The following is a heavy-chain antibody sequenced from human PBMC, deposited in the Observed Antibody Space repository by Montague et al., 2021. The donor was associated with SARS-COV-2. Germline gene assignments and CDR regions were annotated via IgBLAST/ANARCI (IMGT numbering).Heavy chain of an antibody. CDR3: AHRIGIAAVSNGLRFDP. Sequence: PALVKPTQTLTLTCTFSGFSLSTSGVGVGWIRQPPGKALEWIALIYWDDDKRYSPSLKSRLTITKDTSKNQVVLTMTNMDPVDTATYYCAHRIGIAAVSNGLRFDPWGQGTLVTVSS. V-gene: IGHV2-5*02. CDR1: GFSLSTSGVG. D-gene: IGHD6-13*01. J-gene: IGHJ5*02. CDR2: IYWDDDK.